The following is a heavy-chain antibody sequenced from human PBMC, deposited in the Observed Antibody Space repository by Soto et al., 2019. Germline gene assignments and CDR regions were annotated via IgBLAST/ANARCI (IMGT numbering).Heavy chain of an antibody. CDR2: ISSSSSYI. CDR3: ARDSAAAGPFDY. D-gene: IGHD6-13*01. J-gene: IGHJ4*02. Sequence: EVQLVESGGGLVMPGGSLRLSCAASGFTFSSYSMNWVRQAPGKGLEWVSSISSSSSYIYYADSVKGRFTISRDNAKNSLYLQINSLRAEDTAVYYCARDSAAAGPFDYWGQGTLVTVSS. V-gene: IGHV3-21*01. CDR1: GFTFSSYS.